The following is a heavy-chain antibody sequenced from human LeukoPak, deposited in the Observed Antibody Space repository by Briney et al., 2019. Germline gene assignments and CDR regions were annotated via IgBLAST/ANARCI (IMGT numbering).Heavy chain of an antibody. CDR2: ISVRGDST. Sequence: GGSLRLSCAASGFTFSTYGMSWVRQDPGRGLEWVSTISVRGDSTYYADSVKGQFTVSRDNSKSTLYLQMNSLRVEDTAVYYYAKDLGRDGYEIFDYWGQGTLVTVSS. CDR3: AKDLGRDGYEIFDY. V-gene: IGHV3-23*01. D-gene: IGHD5-24*01. J-gene: IGHJ4*02. CDR1: GFTFSTYG.